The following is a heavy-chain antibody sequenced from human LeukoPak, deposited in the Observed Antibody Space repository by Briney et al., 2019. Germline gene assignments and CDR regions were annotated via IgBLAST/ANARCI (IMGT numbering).Heavy chain of an antibody. CDR3: VSDSTYGGYDRRGAFDV. V-gene: IGHV4-30-4*01. Sequence: PSQTLSLTCTVSGGSISSGDYCWSRIRQPPGKGLEWIGYIYYSGSTYYNPSLKSRVTISLDTSKNQFSLKLSSVTAADKAVYYCVSDSTYGGYDRRGAFDVWGQGTMVTVSS. D-gene: IGHD4-23*01. CDR1: GGSISSGDYC. CDR2: IYYSGST. J-gene: IGHJ3*01.